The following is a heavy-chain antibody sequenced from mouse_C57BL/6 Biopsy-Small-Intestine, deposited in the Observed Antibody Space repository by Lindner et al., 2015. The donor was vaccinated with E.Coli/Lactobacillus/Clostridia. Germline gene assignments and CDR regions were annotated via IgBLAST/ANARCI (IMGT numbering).Heavy chain of an antibody. J-gene: IGHJ1*03. V-gene: IGHV1-66*01. CDR3: ARVDWYFDV. CDR1: GYSFTSYY. CDR2: ICPGSGNT. Sequence: VQLQESGPELVKPGASVKISCKASGYSFTSYYIHWVKQRPGQGLEWIGWICPGSGNTKYNEKFKGKATLTADTSSSTAYMQLSSLTSEDSAVYYCARVDWYFDVWGTGTTVTVSS.